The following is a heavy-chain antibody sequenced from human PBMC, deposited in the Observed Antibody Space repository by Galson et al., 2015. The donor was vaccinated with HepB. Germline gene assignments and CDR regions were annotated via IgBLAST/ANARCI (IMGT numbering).Heavy chain of an antibody. J-gene: IGHJ6*03. CDR3: ARLFSEIFGVVTHYYYYYMDV. D-gene: IGHD3-3*01. V-gene: IGHV5-51*01. CDR1: GYSFTSYW. Sequence: QSGAEVKKPGESLKISCKGSGYSFTSYWIGWVRQMSGKGLEWMGIIYPGDSDTRYSPSFQGQVTISADKSISTAYLQWSSLKASDTAMYYCARLFSEIFGVVTHYYYYYMDVWGKGTTVTVSS. CDR2: IYPGDSDT.